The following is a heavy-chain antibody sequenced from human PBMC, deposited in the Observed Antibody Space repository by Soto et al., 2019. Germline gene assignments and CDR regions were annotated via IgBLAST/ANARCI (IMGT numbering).Heavy chain of an antibody. Sequence: EVQLLESGGGLVQPGGSLRLSCAASGFTFSSYAMSWVRQAPGKGLEWVSAISGSGGSTYYADSVKGRFTISRDNSKNTLYLQMNSLRAGDTAVYYCAKDGLPYCSGGSCYSNRFDYWGQGTLVTVSS. D-gene: IGHD2-15*01. CDR3: AKDGLPYCSGGSCYSNRFDY. CDR2: ISGSGGST. J-gene: IGHJ4*02. CDR1: GFTFSSYA. V-gene: IGHV3-23*01.